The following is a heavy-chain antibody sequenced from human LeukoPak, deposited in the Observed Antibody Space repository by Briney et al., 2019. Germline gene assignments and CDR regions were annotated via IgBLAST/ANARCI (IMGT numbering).Heavy chain of an antibody. J-gene: IGHJ4*02. CDR1: GFTFSDHY. V-gene: IGHV3-72*01. CDR3: ARLLGT. CDR2: SRNIANRYST. D-gene: IGHD1-7*01. Sequence: QPRGSLRLSCAASGFTFSDHYMDWVRQAPGKGLEWVGRSRNIANRYSTEYAASVKSRFTISTDDSKNSVYLQMNSLKTEDTAVYYCARLLGTWGQGTLVT.